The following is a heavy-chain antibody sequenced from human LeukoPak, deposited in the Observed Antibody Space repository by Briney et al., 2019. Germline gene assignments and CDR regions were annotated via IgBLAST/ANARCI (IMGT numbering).Heavy chain of an antibody. V-gene: IGHV4-34*01. CDR2: INHSGST. CDR3: ARSGYSNFDY. J-gene: IGHJ4*02. Sequence: SETLSLTCDVYGGSFSGYYWSWIRQPPGKGLEWIGEINHSGSTNYNPSLKSRVTISVDTSKNQFSLKLSSVTAADTAVYYCARSGYSNFDYWGQGTLVTVSS. CDR1: GGSFSGYY. D-gene: IGHD3-3*01.